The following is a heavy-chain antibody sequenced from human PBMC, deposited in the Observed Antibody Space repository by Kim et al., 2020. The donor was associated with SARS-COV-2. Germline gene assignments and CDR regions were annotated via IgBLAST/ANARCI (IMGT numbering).Heavy chain of an antibody. Sequence: GGSLRLSCAASGFTLSGNEMNWVRQAPGKGLEWVSYISGYGNNIQYADSVKGRFTISRDNAKNSLYLQMNSLRDEDTAVYYCAREDDDSSGSYWGQGTL. J-gene: IGHJ4*02. CDR2: ISGYGNNI. D-gene: IGHD3-22*01. V-gene: IGHV3-48*03. CDR1: GFTLSGNE. CDR3: AREDDDSSGSY.